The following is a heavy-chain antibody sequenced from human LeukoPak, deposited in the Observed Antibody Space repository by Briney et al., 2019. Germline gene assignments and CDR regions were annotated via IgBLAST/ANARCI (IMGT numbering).Heavy chain of an antibody. CDR1: GGSFSSYW. J-gene: IGHJ5*02. Sequence: SETLSLTCTVSGGSFSSYWWSWIRQCPGKGLEWVGYIYAGGITNYNPSLKRRATISPDTSKTQSSLKPSAATAADTAVYYCPRKVKNSSSWQIWFDPCGARALVTVS. D-gene: IGHD6-13*01. CDR3: PRKVKNSSSWQIWFDP. CDR2: IYAGGIT. V-gene: IGHV4-4*09.